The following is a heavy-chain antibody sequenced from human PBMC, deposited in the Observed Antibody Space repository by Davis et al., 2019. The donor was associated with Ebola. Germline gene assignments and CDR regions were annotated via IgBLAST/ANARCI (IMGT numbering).Heavy chain of an antibody. J-gene: IGHJ6*03. CDR1: GFSFNNFA. CDR3: ARDSRRGYSYGRHYYYYYYMDV. Sequence: GESLKISCAASGFSFNNFAMSWVRQAPGKGLEWVSSISGSGGTIYYANSVKGRFTISRDNSKNKLYLQMNSLRAEDTAVYYCARDSRRGYSYGRHYYYYYYMDVWGKGTTVTVSS. V-gene: IGHV3-23*01. D-gene: IGHD5-18*01. CDR2: ISGSGGTI.